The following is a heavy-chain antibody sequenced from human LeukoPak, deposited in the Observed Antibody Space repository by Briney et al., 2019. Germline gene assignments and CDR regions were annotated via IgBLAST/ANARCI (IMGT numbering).Heavy chain of an antibody. Sequence: GGSLRLSCAASGFTFSSYSMNWVRQAPGKGLEWVSGISGSGGTTYYADSVKGRFTISRDNSKNSLSLQVSSLRAEDTAVYYCAKTNGYYSDWGQGTLVTVPS. CDR2: ISGSGGTT. CDR1: GFTFSSYS. V-gene: IGHV3-23*01. CDR3: AKTNGYYSD. D-gene: IGHD3-22*01. J-gene: IGHJ4*02.